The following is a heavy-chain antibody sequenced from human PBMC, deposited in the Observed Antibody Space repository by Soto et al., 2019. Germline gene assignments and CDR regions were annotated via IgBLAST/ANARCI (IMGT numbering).Heavy chain of an antibody. CDR2: IYWENDK. Sequence: QITLKESGPTLVKPTQTLTLTCTFSGFSLSSTGVGVGWIRQPPGKALEWLALIYWENDKRYSRSLESRLTITKDTSKNQVVLTMANMDPVDTATYYCAHRDAYYDSSGLAYDVWGQGTMVTVSS. CDR1: GFSLSSTGVG. V-gene: IGHV2-5*02. CDR3: AHRDAYYDSSGLAYDV. D-gene: IGHD3-22*01. J-gene: IGHJ3*01.